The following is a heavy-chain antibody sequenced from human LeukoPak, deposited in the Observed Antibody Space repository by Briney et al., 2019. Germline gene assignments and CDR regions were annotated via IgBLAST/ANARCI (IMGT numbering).Heavy chain of an antibody. CDR2: ISGSGGST. CDR3: AKRGHYDFWSGYLE. V-gene: IGHV3-23*01. J-gene: IGHJ4*02. CDR1: GFTFSSYA. Sequence: GGSLRLSCAASGFTFSSYAMSWVRQAPGKGLEWVPAISGSGGSTYYADSVKGRFTISRDNSKNTLYLQMNSLRAEDTAVYYCAKRGHYDFWSGYLEWGQGTLVTVSS. D-gene: IGHD3-3*01.